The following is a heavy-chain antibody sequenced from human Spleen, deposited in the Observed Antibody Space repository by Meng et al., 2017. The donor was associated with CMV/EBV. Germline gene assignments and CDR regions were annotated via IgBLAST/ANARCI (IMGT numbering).Heavy chain of an antibody. CDR3: ARGAGAAFHY. D-gene: IGHD1-26*01. Sequence: ASVKVSCKASGYTFTGYYIHWIRQAPGQGLEWLGWMNPNGGGTYSAQKFQGRVSMTRDTSINTAYMELSRLRCADTAVYYCARGAGAAFHYWGQGTLVTVSS. CDR1: GYTFTGYY. V-gene: IGHV1-2*02. CDR2: MNPNGGGT. J-gene: IGHJ4*02.